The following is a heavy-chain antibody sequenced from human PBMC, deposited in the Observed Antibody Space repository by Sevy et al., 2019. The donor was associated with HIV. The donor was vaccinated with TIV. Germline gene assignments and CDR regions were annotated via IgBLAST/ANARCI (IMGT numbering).Heavy chain of an antibody. CDR1: GFTFSSYG. J-gene: IGHJ4*02. CDR3: AKKGGTIFGVVINYFDY. D-gene: IGHD3-3*01. V-gene: IGHV3-30*18. Sequence: GGSLRLSCAASGFTFSSYGMHWVRQAPGKGLEWMAVISYDGSNKYYADSVKGRFTISRDNSKNTLYLQMNSLRAEDTAVYYCAKKGGTIFGVVINYFDYWGQGTLVTVSS. CDR2: ISYDGSNK.